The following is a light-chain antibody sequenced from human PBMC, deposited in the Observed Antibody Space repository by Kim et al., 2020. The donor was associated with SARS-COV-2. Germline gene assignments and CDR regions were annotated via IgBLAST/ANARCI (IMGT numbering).Light chain of an antibody. CDR2: GAS. CDR3: QQYNNWPFT. V-gene: IGKV3-15*01. CDR1: QSVSSN. J-gene: IGKJ3*01. Sequence: LSPGERATLSCRASQSVSSNLAWYQQKPGQSPRLLIYGASTRATGIPARFSGSGSGTEFTLTISSLQSEDFAVYYCQQYNNWPFTFGPVTKVDIK.